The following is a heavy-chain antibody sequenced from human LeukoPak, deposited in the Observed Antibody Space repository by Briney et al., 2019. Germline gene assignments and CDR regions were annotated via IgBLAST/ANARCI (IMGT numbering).Heavy chain of an antibody. CDR3: ASSAAAGPMYYYYYYMDV. D-gene: IGHD6-13*01. CDR1: GFTFSDYY. CDR2: ISSSGTTI. J-gene: IGHJ6*03. V-gene: IGHV3-11*04. Sequence: GGSLRLSCAASGFTFSDYYMSWIRQAPGKGLEWISYISSSGTTIYYADSVKGRFTISRDKAKNSLYLQMNTLRAEDSAVYYCASSAAAGPMYYYYYYMDVWGKGTTVTVSS.